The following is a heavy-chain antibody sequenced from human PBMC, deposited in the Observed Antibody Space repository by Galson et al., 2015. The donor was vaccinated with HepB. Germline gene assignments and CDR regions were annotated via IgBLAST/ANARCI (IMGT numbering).Heavy chain of an antibody. CDR1: GGSISSGGYF. CDR3: ARNRGRSSGLAVFDI. D-gene: IGHD6-6*01. Sequence: TLSLTCSVSGGSISSGGYFWSWIRQRPGKGLEWIGYIDYSGGTYYSPSLRGRISMSVDTSDNQVSLKLTSVTAADTAVYYCARNRGRSSGLAVFDIWGQGTMVTVSS. J-gene: IGHJ3*02. V-gene: IGHV4-31*03. CDR2: IDYSGGT.